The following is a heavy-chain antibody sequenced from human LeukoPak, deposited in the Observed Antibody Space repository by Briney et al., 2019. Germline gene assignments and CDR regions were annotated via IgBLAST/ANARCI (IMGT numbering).Heavy chain of an antibody. J-gene: IGHJ4*02. Sequence: KASGPTLVNSTQTLTLTCTFSGFSLSTSGVGVGWIRQPPGKALEWLALIYWNDDKRYSPSLKSRLTITKDTSKNQVVLTMTNMDPVDTATYYCAHSLNDFWSGYYPYFDYWGQGTLVTVSS. CDR3: AHSLNDFWSGYYPYFDY. CDR1: GFSLSTSGVG. CDR2: IYWNDDK. V-gene: IGHV2-5*01. D-gene: IGHD3-3*01.